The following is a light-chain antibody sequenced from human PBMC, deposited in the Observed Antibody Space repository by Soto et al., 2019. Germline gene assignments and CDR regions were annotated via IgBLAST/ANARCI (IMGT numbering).Light chain of an antibody. CDR1: SSNIGGNS. CDR2: DDN. V-gene: IGLV1-51*01. CDR3: GSWDSSLSSYV. J-gene: IGLJ1*01. Sequence: QSVLTQPPSVSAAPGQKVTISCSGSSSNIGGNSVSWYQQLPGTAPKLLIYDDNKRPSGIPDRFSGSKSGTSATLGITGFQTRVEADYYRGSWDSSLSSYVFGTRSKLTVL.